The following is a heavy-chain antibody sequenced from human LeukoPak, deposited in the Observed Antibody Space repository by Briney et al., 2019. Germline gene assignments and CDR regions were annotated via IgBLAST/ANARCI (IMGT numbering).Heavy chain of an antibody. CDR2: ISTSGSTK. CDR3: ARDPSSGWYLKGWFDP. Sequence: TGGSLRLSCAASGFTFSSFEMNWVRQAPGKGLEWLSHISTSGSTKYYANSVKGRFTISRDNAENSVYLQMNSLRAEDTAVYYCARDPSSGWYLKGWFDPWGQGTLVTVSS. CDR1: GFTFSSFE. D-gene: IGHD6-19*01. V-gene: IGHV3-48*03. J-gene: IGHJ5*02.